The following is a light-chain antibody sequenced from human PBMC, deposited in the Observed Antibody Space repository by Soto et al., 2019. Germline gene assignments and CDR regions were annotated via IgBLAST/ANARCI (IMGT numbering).Light chain of an antibody. CDR1: QSVSSSY. CDR3: QQYGSSPPYT. CDR2: GAS. J-gene: IGKJ2*01. Sequence: EIVLTQSPGTLSLSPGERATLSCRASQSVSSSYLAWYQQKPGQAPRLLIYGASSKATGLPDRFSGSGSGTDFTLTISSLQPEDVAVYYCQQYGSSPPYTFGQGTKLEIK. V-gene: IGKV3-20*01.